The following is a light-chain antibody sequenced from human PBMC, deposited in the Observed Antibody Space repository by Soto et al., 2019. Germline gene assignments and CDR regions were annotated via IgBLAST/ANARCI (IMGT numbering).Light chain of an antibody. CDR2: TYN. CDR1: SSNIGSNT. CDR3: AAWDDSLNAGV. J-gene: IGLJ3*02. Sequence: QSVLTQPPSASGTPGQRVTISCSGSSSNIGSNTVNWYQQLPGTAPKLLIYTYNQRPSGVPDRFSGSKSGTSASLAISGLQSEDEADYYCAAWDDSLNAGVFGGGTKVTVL. V-gene: IGLV1-44*01.